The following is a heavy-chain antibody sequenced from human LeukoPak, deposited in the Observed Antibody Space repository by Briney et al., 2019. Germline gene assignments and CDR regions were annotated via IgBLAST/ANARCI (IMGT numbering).Heavy chain of an antibody. CDR3: AQSSGWDSLKY. CDR1: GHTFTGYY. V-gene: IGHV1-2*02. J-gene: IGHJ4*02. Sequence: AAVKVSCKASGHTFTGYYMHWVRQAPGQGLEWMGWINPNSGGTNHAQKFQGRVSMTRDTSISTAYMELSRLRSDDTAVYYCAQSSGWDSLKYWGQGTLVTVSS. D-gene: IGHD6-19*01. CDR2: INPNSGGT.